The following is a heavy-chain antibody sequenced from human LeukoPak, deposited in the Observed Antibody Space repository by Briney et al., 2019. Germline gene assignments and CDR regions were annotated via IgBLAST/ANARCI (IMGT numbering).Heavy chain of an antibody. D-gene: IGHD3-10*01. J-gene: IGHJ6*02. CDR3: ARERITMVRGVIRYYYGMDV. CDR1: GGSISGYY. V-gene: IGHV4-59*06. CDR2: IYYSGST. Sequence: KPSETLSLTCTVSGGSISGYYWSWIRQPPGKGLEWIGYIYYSGSTYYNPSLKSRVTISVDTSKNQFSLKLSSVTAADTAVYYCARERITMVRGVIRYYYGMDVWGQGTTVTVSS.